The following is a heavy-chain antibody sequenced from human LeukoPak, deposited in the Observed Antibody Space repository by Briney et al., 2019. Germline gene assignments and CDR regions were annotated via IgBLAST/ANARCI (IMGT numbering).Heavy chain of an antibody. V-gene: IGHV3-53*01. J-gene: IGHJ6*02. CDR2: IYSGGST. CDR3: ARDLLNYGGNV. Sequence: GGSLRLSCAASGFTVSSNYMSWVRQAPGKGLEWVSVIYSGGSTYYADSVKGRFTISRDNSKNTLYLQMNSLRAEDTAVYYCARDLLNYGGNVWGQGTTVTVSS. D-gene: IGHD4-23*01. CDR1: GFTVSSNY.